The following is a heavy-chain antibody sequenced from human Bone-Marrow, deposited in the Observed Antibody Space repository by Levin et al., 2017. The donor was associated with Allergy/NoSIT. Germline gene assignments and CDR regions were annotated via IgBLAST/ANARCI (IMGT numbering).Heavy chain of an antibody. J-gene: IGHJ6*02. CDR2: ISWDGGST. CDR1: GFTFDDYA. D-gene: IGHD6-19*01. Sequence: PGGSLRLSCAASGFTFDDYAMHWVRQAPGKGLEWVSLISWDGGSTYYADSVKGRFTISRDNSKNSLYLQMNSLRAEDTALYYCARSIAVAGSYYYYGMDVWGQGTTVTVSS. CDR3: ARSIAVAGSYYYYGMDV. V-gene: IGHV3-43D*03.